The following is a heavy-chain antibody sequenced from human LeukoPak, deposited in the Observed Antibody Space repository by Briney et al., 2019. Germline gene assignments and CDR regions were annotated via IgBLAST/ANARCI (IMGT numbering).Heavy chain of an antibody. CDR1: GGSISPYY. Sequence: SETLSLTCTVSGGSISPYYWSWIRQPAGKGLEWIGRIYTTGSTNYNPSLKSRVTMSVDTSRNQFSLKLSSVTAADTAMYYCARNSRYGEFDYWGQGTLVTVSS. CDR2: IYTTGST. J-gene: IGHJ4*02. CDR3: ARNSRYGEFDY. D-gene: IGHD4-17*01. V-gene: IGHV4-4*07.